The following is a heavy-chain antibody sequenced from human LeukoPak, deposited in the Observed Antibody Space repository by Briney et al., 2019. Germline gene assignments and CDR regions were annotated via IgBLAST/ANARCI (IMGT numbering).Heavy chain of an antibody. J-gene: IGHJ4*02. V-gene: IGHV3-9*01. Sequence: GGSLRLSCAASGFTFDDYAKHWVRQAPGKGLEWVSGISWNSGSIGYADSAKGRFTISRDNAKNSLYLQMNSLRAEDTALYYCAKDMDYDRSYAYDYWGQGTLVTVSS. CDR2: ISWNSGSI. CDR3: AKDMDYDRSYAYDY. CDR1: GFTFDDYA. D-gene: IGHD3-22*01.